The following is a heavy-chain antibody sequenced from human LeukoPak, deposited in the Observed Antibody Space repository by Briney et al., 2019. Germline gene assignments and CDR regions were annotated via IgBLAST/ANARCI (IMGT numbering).Heavy chain of an antibody. V-gene: IGHV4-34*01. CDR2: IYDSGST. CDR3: ASRASYDFWSGYIDY. J-gene: IGHJ4*02. Sequence: SETLSLTCAVYGGSFSGYYWGWIRQPPGKGLEWIGSIYDSGSTYYNPSLKSRVTISVDTSKNQFSLKLNSVTAADTAVYYCASRASYDFWSGYIDYWGQGTLVTVSS. D-gene: IGHD3-3*01. CDR1: GGSFSGYY.